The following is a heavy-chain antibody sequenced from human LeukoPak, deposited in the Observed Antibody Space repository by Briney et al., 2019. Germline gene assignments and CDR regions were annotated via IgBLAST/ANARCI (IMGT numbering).Heavy chain of an antibody. V-gene: IGHV4-39*01. CDR3: ARPSRMTTQSQVDY. D-gene: IGHD4-11*01. CDR2: LYYSGST. J-gene: IGHJ4*02. CDR1: GGSISSSDSY. Sequence: PSETLSLTCTVSGGSISSSDSYRGWIRQPPGKGLEWIGSLYYSGSTYYNPSLKSRVTISVDTSKNQFSLKLSSVTAADTAVYYCARPSRMTTQSQVDYWGQGTLVTVSS.